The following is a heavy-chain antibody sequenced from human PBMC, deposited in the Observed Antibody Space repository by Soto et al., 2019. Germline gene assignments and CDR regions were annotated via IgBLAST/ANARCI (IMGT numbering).Heavy chain of an antibody. Sequence: QVQLQESGPGLVKPSQTLSLTCTVSGGSISSGDYYWCWIRQPPGKGLEWIGYIYYSGSTYYNPSLKSRVTISVDTSKNQFSLKLSSVTAADTAVYYCARGVTMIPNWFDPWGQGTLVPVSS. CDR1: GGSISSGDYY. V-gene: IGHV4-30-4*01. J-gene: IGHJ5*02. CDR3: ARGVTMIPNWFDP. CDR2: IYYSGST. D-gene: IGHD3-22*01.